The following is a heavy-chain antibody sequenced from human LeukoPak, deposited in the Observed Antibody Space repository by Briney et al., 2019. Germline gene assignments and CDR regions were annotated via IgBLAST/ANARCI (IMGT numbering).Heavy chain of an antibody. CDR1: GYTLRDLA. J-gene: IGHJ3*01. CDR2: LDPEEGEA. V-gene: IGHV1-24*01. CDR3: ATRNFGDYGAFDL. D-gene: IGHD4-17*01. Sequence: ASVKVFCKVSGYTLRDLAMHLVRQAPGKGLELMGGLDPEEGEAIYAQALPGRVTMTEDTSSDPPYMVLRSLRSEHPAVYYCATRNFGDYGAFDLWGKGTMVTVSS.